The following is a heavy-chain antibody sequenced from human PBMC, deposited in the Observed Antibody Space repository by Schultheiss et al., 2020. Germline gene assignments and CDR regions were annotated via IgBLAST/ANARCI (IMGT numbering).Heavy chain of an antibody. J-gene: IGHJ6*03. CDR1: GGSFSGYY. CDR2: MYTSGST. D-gene: IGHD3-10*01. V-gene: IGHV4-59*10. Sequence: SETLSLTCAVYGGSFSGYYWSWIRQPPGKGLEWIGRMYTSGSTNYNPSLKSRVTMSVDTSKNQFSLKLSSVTAADTAVYYCARASGSGSYLSYYMDVWGKGTTVTVSS. CDR3: ARASGSGSYLSYYMDV.